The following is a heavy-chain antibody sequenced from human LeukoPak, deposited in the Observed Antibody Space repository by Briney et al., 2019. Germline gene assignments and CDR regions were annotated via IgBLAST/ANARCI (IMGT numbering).Heavy chain of an antibody. Sequence: SETLSLTCTVSGGSISSSNWWSWVRQPPGKGLEWIGEIYHSGSTNYNPSLKSRVTISVDKSKNQFSLKLSSVTAADTAVYYCARGVAAAGTDWFDPWGQGTLVTVSS. D-gene: IGHD6-13*01. J-gene: IGHJ5*02. CDR3: ARGVAAAGTDWFDP. CDR1: GGSISSSNW. CDR2: IYHSGST. V-gene: IGHV4-4*02.